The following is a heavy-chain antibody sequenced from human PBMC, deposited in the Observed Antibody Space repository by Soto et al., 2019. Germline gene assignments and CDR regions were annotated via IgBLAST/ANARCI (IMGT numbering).Heavy chain of an antibody. Sequence: PGESLKISCKGSGYSFTSYWIGWVRQMPGKGLEWMGIIYPGDSDTRYSPSFQGQVTISADKSISTAYLQWSSLKASDTAMYYCARSGYYYGSGSYNYYYGMDVWGQGTTVTVSS. CDR1: GYSFTSYW. CDR3: ARSGYYYGSGSYNYYYGMDV. CDR2: IYPGDSDT. V-gene: IGHV5-51*01. J-gene: IGHJ6*02. D-gene: IGHD3-10*01.